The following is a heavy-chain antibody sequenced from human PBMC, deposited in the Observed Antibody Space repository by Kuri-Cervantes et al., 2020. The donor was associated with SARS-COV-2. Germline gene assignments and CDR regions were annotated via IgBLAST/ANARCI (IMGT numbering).Heavy chain of an antibody. D-gene: IGHD3-3*01. CDR1: GYIFTGYY. CDR2: INPNSGGT. Sequence: ASVKVSCKASGYIFTGYYMHWVRQAPGQGLEWMGWINPNSGGTNYAQKFQGRVTMTRDTSISTAYMELSRLRSDDTAVYYCARGRQVRLRFLEWLFEWFDPWGQGTLVTVSS. J-gene: IGHJ5*02. CDR3: ARGRQVRLRFLEWLFEWFDP. V-gene: IGHV1-2*02.